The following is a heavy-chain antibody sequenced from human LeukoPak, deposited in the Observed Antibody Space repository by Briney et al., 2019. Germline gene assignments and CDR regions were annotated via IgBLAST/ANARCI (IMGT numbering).Heavy chain of an antibody. D-gene: IGHD2-2*01. J-gene: IGHJ6*02. CDR3: ASLDCSSTSCYDGAGYYGMDV. CDR2: ISAYNDNT. V-gene: IGHV1-18*01. CDR1: GGTFSSYA. Sequence: ASVKVSCTASGGTFSSYAISWVRQAPGQGLEWMAWISAYNDNTNYAQKFQGRVTMTTDTSTSTAYMELRSLRSDDTAVYYCASLDCSSTSCYDGAGYYGMDVRGQGTTVTVSS.